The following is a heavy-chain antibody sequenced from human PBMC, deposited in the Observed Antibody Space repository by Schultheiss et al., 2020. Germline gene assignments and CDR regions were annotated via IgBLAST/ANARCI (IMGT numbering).Heavy chain of an antibody. Sequence: GGSLRLSCAASGFTFADYAMHWVRQAPGKGLEWVSFISSSSSYIYYADSVKGRFTISRDNSKNTLYLQMNSLRAEDTAVYYCARGRWPPYGDHAGYWGQGTMVTVSS. CDR2: ISSSSSYI. V-gene: IGHV3-21*01. D-gene: IGHD4-17*01. J-gene: IGHJ4*02. CDR1: GFTFADYA. CDR3: ARGRWPPYGDHAGY.